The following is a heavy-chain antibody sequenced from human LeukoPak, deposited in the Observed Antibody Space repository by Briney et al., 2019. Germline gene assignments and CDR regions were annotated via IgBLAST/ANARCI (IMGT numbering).Heavy chain of an antibody. V-gene: IGHV3-30*02. J-gene: IGHJ1*01. CDR3: ARDHSGETGYFQH. Sequence: GGSLRLSCAASGFTFSSYGMHWVRQAPGKGLEWVAFIRYDGSNKYYADSVKGRFTISRDNAKNSLYLQMNSLRAEDTAVYYCARDHSGETGYFQHWGQGTLVTVSS. D-gene: IGHD1-14*01. CDR1: GFTFSSYG. CDR2: IRYDGSNK.